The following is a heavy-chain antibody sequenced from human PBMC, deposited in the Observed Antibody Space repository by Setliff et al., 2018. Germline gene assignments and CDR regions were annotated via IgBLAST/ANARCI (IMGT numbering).Heavy chain of an antibody. V-gene: IGHV3-35*01. CDR1: GFTFSNSD. CDR2: VSWNGSRT. D-gene: IGHD4-17*01. J-gene: IGHJ6*03. Sequence: ASGFTFSNSDMNWVRQAPGKGLEWVSGVSWNGSRTHYADSVKGRFTISRDNAKNSLYLQMNSLRAEDTAVYYCARDDSDDYGTYYYYYMDVWGKGTTVTVSS. CDR3: ARDDSDDYGTYYYYYMDV.